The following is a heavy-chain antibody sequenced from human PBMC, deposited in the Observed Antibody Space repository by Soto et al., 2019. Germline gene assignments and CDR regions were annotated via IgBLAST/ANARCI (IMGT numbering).Heavy chain of an antibody. CDR3: ARDTSPYYDSSGYYYPHI. Sequence: GASVKVSCKASGYTFPSYGISWVRQAPGQGLEWMGWISAYNGNTNYAQKLQGRVTMTTDTSTSTAYMELRSLRSDDTAVYYCARDTSPYYDSSGYYYPHIWGKGTMVTVSS. D-gene: IGHD3-22*01. CDR2: ISAYNGNT. CDR1: GYTFPSYG. V-gene: IGHV1-18*01. J-gene: IGHJ3*02.